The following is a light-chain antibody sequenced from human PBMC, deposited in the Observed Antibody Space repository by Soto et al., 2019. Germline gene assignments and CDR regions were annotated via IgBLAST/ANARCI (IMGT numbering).Light chain of an antibody. J-gene: IGKJ1*01. CDR2: AAS. CDR3: LQHHDYPWT. V-gene: IGKV1-17*03. Sequence: DIQMTQSPSVMSASVGDRFTITCLASQGVSNYVAWFQQKPGKVPKRLIFAASALQSGVPSRFSGSGSGTAFTLTISSLQPEDFATYFCLQHHDYPWTFGQGTKVDIK. CDR1: QGVSNY.